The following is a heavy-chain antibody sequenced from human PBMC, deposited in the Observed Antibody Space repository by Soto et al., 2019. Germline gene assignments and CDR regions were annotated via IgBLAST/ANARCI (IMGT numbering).Heavy chain of an antibody. D-gene: IGHD2-15*01. CDR2: IGGGAVST. CDR3: AKGPRVVVVAATDY. J-gene: IGHJ4*02. CDR1: GFIFSHYA. Sequence: GGSLRLSCTASGFIFSHYAMNWVRQGPGKGLEWVSVIGGGAVSTKYADPVRGRFTISRDNSKNTLYLQMNSLRAEDTAVYYCAKGPRVVVVAATDYWGQGTLVTVSS. V-gene: IGHV3-23*01.